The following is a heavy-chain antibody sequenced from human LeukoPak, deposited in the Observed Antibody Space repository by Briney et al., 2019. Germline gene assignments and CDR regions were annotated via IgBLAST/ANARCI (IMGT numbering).Heavy chain of an antibody. V-gene: IGHV3-48*02. J-gene: IGHJ3*02. CDR3: ARDPTGIVGAANDAFDI. CDR1: GFTFSSYS. CDR2: ISSSGSTI. Sequence: LAGGSPRLSCAASGFTFSSYSMNWVRQAPGKGLEWISYISSSGSTIYYADSVKGRFTISRDNAKNSLYLQMNSLRDEDTAVYYCARDPTGIVGAANDAFDIWGQGTTVTVSS. D-gene: IGHD1-26*01.